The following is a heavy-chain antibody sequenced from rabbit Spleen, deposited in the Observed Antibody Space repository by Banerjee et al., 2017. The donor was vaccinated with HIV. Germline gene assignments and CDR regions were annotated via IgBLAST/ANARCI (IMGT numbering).Heavy chain of an antibody. V-gene: IGHV1S7*01. J-gene: IGHJ4*01. CDR3: VRDRANIGGDYGPYYFDL. D-gene: IGHD2-1*01. CDR2: IDPLFINT. CDR1: GFSFSNKV. Sequence: QVVESGGGLVKPEGSLKLSCTASGFSFSNKVVMCWVRQAPGKGLEWIGYIDPLFINTYYASWVNGRFTISRDDAQNTLYLQLNSLTAADTATYFCVRDRANIGGDYGPYYFDLWGPGTLVTVS.